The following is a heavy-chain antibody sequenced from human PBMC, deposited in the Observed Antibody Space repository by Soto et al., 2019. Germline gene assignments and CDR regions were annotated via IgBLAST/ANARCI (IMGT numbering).Heavy chain of an antibody. CDR2: VNPNGGST. CDR1: GYTFTNFY. J-gene: IGHJ5*01. D-gene: IGHD6-6*01. CDR3: ARGLASGDS. V-gene: IGHV1-46*01. Sequence: QVQLLQSGAEVKEPGASVKISCKGSGYTFTNFYIHWVRQAPGQGLEWMGIVNPNGGSTNYAQNFTGRITISRDTSTSTVYMDLSSLRSEDTAVYYCARGLASGDSWCQGTLVTVSS.